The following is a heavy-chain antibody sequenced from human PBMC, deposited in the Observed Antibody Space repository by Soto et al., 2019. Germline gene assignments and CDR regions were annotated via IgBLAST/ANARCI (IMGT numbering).Heavy chain of an antibody. D-gene: IGHD2-15*01. CDR2: ISYDGNNK. CDR1: GFTFSSYA. Sequence: QVQLVESGGGVVQPGRSLRLSCAASGFTFSSYAMYWVRQAPGKGLEWVAVISYDGNNKYYADSVKGRFTISRDNSKNTLYLQMNGLRAEDTAVYYCARAECDGGSCYTLVGLRYGMDVWGQGTTVTVSS. J-gene: IGHJ6*02. CDR3: ARAECDGGSCYTLVGLRYGMDV. V-gene: IGHV3-30-3*01.